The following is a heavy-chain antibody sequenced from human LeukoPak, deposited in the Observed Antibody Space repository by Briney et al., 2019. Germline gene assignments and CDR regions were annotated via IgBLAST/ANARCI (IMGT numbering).Heavy chain of an antibody. CDR3: ARGGGSYGFYDY. V-gene: IGHV1-2*02. CDR2: INPNSGGT. CDR1: GYTFTGYY. J-gene: IGHJ4*02. D-gene: IGHD1-26*01. Sequence: GASVTVSCKASGYTFTGYYMHWVRQAPGQGLGWMGWINPNSGGTNYAQKFQGRVTTTRDTTISTAYMEQSRLRADDTAVYYCARGGGSYGFYDYWGQGTLVTVSS.